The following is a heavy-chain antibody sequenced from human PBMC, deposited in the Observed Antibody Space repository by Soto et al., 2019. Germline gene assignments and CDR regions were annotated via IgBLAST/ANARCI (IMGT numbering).Heavy chain of an antibody. CDR2: IKSKTDGGTT. V-gene: IGHV3-15*01. Sequence: PGGSLRLSCAASGFTFSNAWMSWVRQAPGKGLEWVGRIKSKTDGGTTDYAAPVKGRFTISRDDSKNTLYLQMNSLKTEDPDVYYCNTDQEASDDSYPYYYGMDVWGQGTTVTVS. J-gene: IGHJ6*02. D-gene: IGHD3-22*01. CDR1: GFTFSNAW. CDR3: NTDQEASDDSYPYYYGMDV.